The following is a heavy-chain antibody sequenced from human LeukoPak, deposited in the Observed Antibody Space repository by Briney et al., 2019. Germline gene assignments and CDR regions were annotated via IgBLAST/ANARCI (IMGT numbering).Heavy chain of an antibody. CDR1: GDSISSGGYC. Sequence: SETLSLTCTVSGDSISSGGYCWTWIRQLPGMGLEWIGYIHHSGSSYYNPSLKSRVIISIDTSKNQFSLKLGSMTAADTAVYYCARDSSSTGKWFDPWGQGTLVTVSS. D-gene: IGHD6-6*01. CDR2: IHHSGSS. J-gene: IGHJ5*02. V-gene: IGHV4-31*03. CDR3: ARDSSSTGKWFDP.